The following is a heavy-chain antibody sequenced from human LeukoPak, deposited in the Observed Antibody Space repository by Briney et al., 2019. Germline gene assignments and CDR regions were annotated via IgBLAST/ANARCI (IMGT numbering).Heavy chain of an antibody. CDR1: GGSFSGYY. J-gene: IGHJ4*02. D-gene: IGHD4-17*01. V-gene: IGHV4-34*01. Sequence: SETLSLTCAVYGGSFSGYYWSWIRQPQGKGLEWIGEINHSGSTNYNPSLKSRVTISVDTSKNQFSLKLSSVTAADTAVYYCASASYGDYVDYWGQGTLVTVSS. CDR2: INHSGST. CDR3: ASASYGDYVDY.